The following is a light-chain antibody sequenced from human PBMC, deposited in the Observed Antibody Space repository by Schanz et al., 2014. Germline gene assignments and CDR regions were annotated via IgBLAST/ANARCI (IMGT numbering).Light chain of an antibody. CDR3: QQSFVIPRT. CDR2: DAS. Sequence: DIQMTQSPSTLSASVGDRVTITCRASQSISSWLAWYQQKPGKAPKLLIYDASSLESGVPSRFSGSGSGTEFTLTISSLQPDDFATYYCQQSFVIPRTFGQGTKVEIK. CDR1: QSISSW. J-gene: IGKJ1*01. V-gene: IGKV1-5*01.